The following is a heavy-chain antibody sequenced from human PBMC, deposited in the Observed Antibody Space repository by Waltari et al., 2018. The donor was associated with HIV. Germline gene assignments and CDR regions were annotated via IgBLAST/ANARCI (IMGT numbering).Heavy chain of an antibody. D-gene: IGHD2-15*01. Sequence: QVQLQESGPGLVKPSETLYLTRPVSGGSISSYYWTWIRQTTVKGLEWIGYIDYSGSTNYNPSLKSRVTISVDTSKNQFSLKLSSVTAADTAVYYCARGTPRTVAVQDWGQGTLVTVSS. CDR3: ARGTPRTVAVQD. CDR2: IDYSGST. V-gene: IGHV4-59*01. CDR1: GGSISSYY. J-gene: IGHJ4*02.